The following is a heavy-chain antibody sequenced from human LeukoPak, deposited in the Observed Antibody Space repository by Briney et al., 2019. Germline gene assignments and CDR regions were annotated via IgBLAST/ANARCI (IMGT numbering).Heavy chain of an antibody. Sequence: PGGSLRLSCAASGFTFSSYSMNWVRQAPGKGLEWVSYISSSSSTIYYADSVKGRFTISRDNAKNSLYLQMNSLRAEDTAVYYCAREPPSYYDSSGYQIWGQGTLVTVSS. D-gene: IGHD3-22*01. CDR1: GFTFSSYS. CDR2: ISSSSSTI. J-gene: IGHJ4*02. V-gene: IGHV3-48*04. CDR3: AREPPSYYDSSGYQI.